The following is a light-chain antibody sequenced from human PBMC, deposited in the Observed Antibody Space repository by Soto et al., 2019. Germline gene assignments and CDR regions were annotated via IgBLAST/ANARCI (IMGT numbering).Light chain of an antibody. CDR3: QQYGTSPGIT. CDR1: QSVSSNY. Sequence: EIVLTQSPGTLSLSPGERATLSCRASQSVSSNYLAWYQQKPGQAPRLLMYGASSRATGIPDRFSGSWSGTDFTLTISRLEPEDFAVYYCQQYGTSPGITFGQGTRLEIK. J-gene: IGKJ5*01. V-gene: IGKV3-20*01. CDR2: GAS.